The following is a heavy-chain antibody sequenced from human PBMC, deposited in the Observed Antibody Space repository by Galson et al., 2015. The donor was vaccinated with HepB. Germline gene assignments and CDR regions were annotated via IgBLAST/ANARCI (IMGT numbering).Heavy chain of an antibody. CDR3: ARDYHDSSGYYTLNWFDP. D-gene: IGHD3-22*01. CDR1: GYTFTSYA. J-gene: IGHJ5*02. V-gene: IGHV1-3*01. CDR2: INAGNGNT. Sequence: SVKVSCKASGYTFTSYAMHWVRQAPGQRLEWMGWINAGNGNTKYSQKFQGRVTITRDTSASTAYMELSSLRSEDTAVYYCARDYHDSSGYYTLNWFDPWGQGTLVTVSS.